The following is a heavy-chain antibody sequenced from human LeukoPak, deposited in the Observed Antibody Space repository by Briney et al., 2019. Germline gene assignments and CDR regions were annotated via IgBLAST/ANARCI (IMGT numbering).Heavy chain of an antibody. D-gene: IGHD4-17*01. CDR2: ISYDGSNK. Sequence: GGSLRLSCAASGFTFSSYGMHWVRQAPGKGLEWVAVISYDGSNKYYADSVKGRFTISRDNSKNTLYLQMNSLRAEDTAVYYCAKAVTTGYNHYYYMDVWGKGTTVTVSS. CDR1: GFTFSSYG. V-gene: IGHV3-30*18. J-gene: IGHJ6*03. CDR3: AKAVTTGYNHYYYMDV.